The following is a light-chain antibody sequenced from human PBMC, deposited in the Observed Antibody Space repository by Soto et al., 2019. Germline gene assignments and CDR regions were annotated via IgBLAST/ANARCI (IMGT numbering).Light chain of an antibody. Sequence: QSALTQPASVSGSPGQSITVSCTGTSSDIGRYNYVSWYQQYPGQAPKLVIYEVTHRPSGISNRFSASKSGNTASLTISGLQADDEADYYCSSYTGGSTLVFGGGTKLTVL. V-gene: IGLV2-14*01. CDR2: EVT. J-gene: IGLJ2*01. CDR3: SSYTGGSTLV. CDR1: SSDIGRYNY.